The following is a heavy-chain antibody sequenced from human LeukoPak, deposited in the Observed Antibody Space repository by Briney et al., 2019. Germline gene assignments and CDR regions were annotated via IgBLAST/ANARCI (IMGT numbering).Heavy chain of an antibody. D-gene: IGHD3-10*01. CDR2: IKHDGSEK. Sequence: GGSLRLSCAASGFTFSRYWMNWVRQALGKGLEWVANIKHDGSEKYYVDSVKGRFTISRDNAKKSFYLQMNSLRGEDTAVYYCARGGENYYGSGSQDYWGQGSLVTVSS. J-gene: IGHJ4*02. CDR3: ARGGENYYGSGSQDY. CDR1: GFTFSRYW. V-gene: IGHV3-7*01.